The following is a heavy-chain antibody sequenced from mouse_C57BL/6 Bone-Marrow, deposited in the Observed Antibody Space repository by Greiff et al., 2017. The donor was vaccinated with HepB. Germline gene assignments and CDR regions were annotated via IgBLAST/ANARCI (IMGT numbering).Heavy chain of an antibody. CDR2: INYDGSST. CDR3: ARGLGRAMDY. J-gene: IGHJ4*01. V-gene: IGHV5-16*01. D-gene: IGHD3-3*01. Sequence: EVKLVESEGGLVQPGSSMKLSCTASGFTFSDYYMAWVRQVPEKGLEWVANINYDGSSTYYLDSLKSRFIISRDNAKNILYLQMSSLKSEDTATYYCARGLGRAMDYWGQGTSVTVSS. CDR1: GFTFSDYY.